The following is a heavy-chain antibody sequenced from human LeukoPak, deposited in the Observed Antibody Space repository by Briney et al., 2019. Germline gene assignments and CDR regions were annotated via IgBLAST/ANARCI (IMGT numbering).Heavy chain of an antibody. CDR1: GGSVSGYY. Sequence: SETLSLTCTVSGGSVSGYYWSWIRQPPGKGLGYIGYIFYTGTTLYSPSLKTRVTMSVDTSENQFSLKLSSVTAADTAVYYCARHDVVPVIRRGFDFWGQGTLVTVSS. CDR2: IFYTGTT. CDR3: ARHDVVPVIRRGFDF. J-gene: IGHJ4*02. D-gene: IGHD2-21*02. V-gene: IGHV4-59*08.